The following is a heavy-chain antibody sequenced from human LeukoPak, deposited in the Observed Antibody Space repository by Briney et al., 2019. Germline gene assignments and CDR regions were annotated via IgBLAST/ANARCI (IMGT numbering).Heavy chain of an antibody. Sequence: SVRVSCKASGGTFSSYAISWVRQAPGQGLEWMGRIIPILGIANYAQKFQGRVTITADKSTSTAYMELSSLRSEDTAVYYCARGPYCDGTSCQSFFDYWGQGALVTVSS. J-gene: IGHJ4*02. V-gene: IGHV1-69*04. CDR1: GGTFSSYA. D-gene: IGHD2-2*01. CDR2: IIPILGIA. CDR3: ARGPYCDGTSCQSFFDY.